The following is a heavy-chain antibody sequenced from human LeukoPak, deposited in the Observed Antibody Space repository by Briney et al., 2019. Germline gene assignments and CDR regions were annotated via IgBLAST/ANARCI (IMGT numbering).Heavy chain of an antibody. Sequence: GGSLRLSCAASGYTFRDYSVNWVRQVPGKGLEWVSSISSTSSYIYYAGSVKGRFTISRDNAKNSLFLQMNSLRDEDTAVYYCVSGNDPDYLWGTYRVDAFDIWGQGTMVIVSS. CDR3: VSGNDPDYLWGTYRVDAFDI. J-gene: IGHJ3*02. CDR1: GYTFRDYS. CDR2: ISSTSSYI. V-gene: IGHV3-21*01. D-gene: IGHD3-16*02.